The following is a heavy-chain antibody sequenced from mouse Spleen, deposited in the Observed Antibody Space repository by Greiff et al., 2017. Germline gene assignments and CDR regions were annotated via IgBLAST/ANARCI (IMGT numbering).Heavy chain of an antibody. Sequence: VQLKESGGGLVKPGGSLKLSCAASGFTFSSYAMSWVRQTPEKRLEWVATISSGGSYTYYPDSVKGRFTISRDNAKNTLYLQMSSLRSEDTAMYYCARHASTMITTTAYFDYWGQGTTLTVSS. CDR2: ISSGGSYT. V-gene: IGHV5-9-3*01. CDR1: GFTFSSYA. CDR3: ARHASTMITTTAYFDY. J-gene: IGHJ2*01. D-gene: IGHD2-4*01.